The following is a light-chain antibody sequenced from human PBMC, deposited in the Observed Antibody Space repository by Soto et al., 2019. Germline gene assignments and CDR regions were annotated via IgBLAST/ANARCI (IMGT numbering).Light chain of an antibody. J-gene: IGKJ4*01. CDR3: QQYNNWPRT. Sequence: EIVMTQPPATLSVSPGERATLSCRASQSVSSNLAWYQQKPGQAPRLLIYGASTRATGIPARFSGSGSGTEFTLTISSLQSEDFAVYYCQQYNNWPRTFGGGTKV. V-gene: IGKV3-15*01. CDR1: QSVSSN. CDR2: GAS.